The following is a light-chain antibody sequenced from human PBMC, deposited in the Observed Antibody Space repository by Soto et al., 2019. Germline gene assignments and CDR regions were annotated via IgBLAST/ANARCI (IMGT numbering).Light chain of an antibody. V-gene: IGKV1-27*01. Sequence: DIQMTQSPSSLSASVGDRVTITCRASQGISNYLAWYQQKPGKVPKLLIYAASTLQSGVPSRFSGSGSGTDFTLTISSMHHEDVETYYCQKYNSAPWTFGQGTKVEIK. CDR3: QKYNSAPWT. CDR2: AAS. CDR1: QGISNY. J-gene: IGKJ1*01.